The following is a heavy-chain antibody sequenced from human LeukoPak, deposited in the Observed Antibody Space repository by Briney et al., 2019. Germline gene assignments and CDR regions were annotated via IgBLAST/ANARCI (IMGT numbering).Heavy chain of an antibody. Sequence: SETLSLTCTVPGYSINSGYYWGWIRQSPGKGLEWIGIIYHSGTTYSNPSLKSRVTISVDTSNNQFSLKLSSVTAADTAVYYCARGPGGSSSSDFDYWGQGTLVTVSS. CDR3: ARGPGGSSSSDFDY. J-gene: IGHJ4*02. D-gene: IGHD6-6*01. CDR2: IYHSGTT. V-gene: IGHV4-38-2*02. CDR1: GYSINSGYY.